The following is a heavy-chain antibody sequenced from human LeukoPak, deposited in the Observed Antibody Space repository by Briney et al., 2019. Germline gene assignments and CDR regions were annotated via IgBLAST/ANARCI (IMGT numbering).Heavy chain of an antibody. CDR3: TTGPLARHFYHSAMDV. Sequence: TSGGSLRLSCAASGFSFTHAWMSWVRQSPGKGLEWVGRIKSEEDGATTDYAAPVKGRFTISRHDSKNTLYLQMNSLKIEDTAIYYCTTGPLARHFYHSAMDVWGQGTTITVSS. V-gene: IGHV3-15*01. CDR2: IKSEEDGATT. CDR1: GFSFTHAW. J-gene: IGHJ6*02. D-gene: IGHD6-6*01.